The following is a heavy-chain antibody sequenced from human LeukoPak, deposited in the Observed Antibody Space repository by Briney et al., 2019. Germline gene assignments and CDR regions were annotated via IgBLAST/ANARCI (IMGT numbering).Heavy chain of an antibody. J-gene: IGHJ4*02. CDR3: ARDLSYTY. Sequence: SETLSLTCAVYGGSFSGYYWSWIRQPPGKGLEWIGEINHSGSTNYNPSLKSRVTISVDTSKNQFSLKRSSVTAADTAVYYCARDLSYTYWGQGTLGTVSS. CDR2: INHSGST. CDR1: GGSFSGYY. V-gene: IGHV4-34*01.